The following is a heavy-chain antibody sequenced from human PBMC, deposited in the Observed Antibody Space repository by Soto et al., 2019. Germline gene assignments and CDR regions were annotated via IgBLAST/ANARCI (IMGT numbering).Heavy chain of an antibody. CDR1: GFTVSNNY. CDR3: AKYCSSDVCFDH. J-gene: IGHJ4*02. D-gene: IGHD2-8*01. CDR2: IYSGGYT. V-gene: IGHV3-53*01. Sequence: GGSLRLSCAVSGFTVSNNYMSWVRQAPGKGLEGVSVIYSGGYTAYGDSVKGRFTISRDNSKNSLYLQMSSLRDEDTAVYYCAKYCSSDVCFDHWGQGTLVTVSS.